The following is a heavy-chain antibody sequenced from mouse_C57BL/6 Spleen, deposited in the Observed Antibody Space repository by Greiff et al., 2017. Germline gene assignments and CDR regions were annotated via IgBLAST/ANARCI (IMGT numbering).Heavy chain of an antibody. CDR1: GFTFSSYA. J-gene: IGHJ2*01. V-gene: IGHV5-4*03. D-gene: IGHD2-4*01. Sequence: EVKVVESGGGLVKPGGSLKLSCAASGFTFSSYAMSWVRQTPEKRLEWVATISDGGSYTYYPDNVKGRFTISRDNAKNNLYLQMSHLKSEDTAMYYCARGYYDYEGYFDYWGQGTTLTVSS. CDR2: ISDGGSYT. CDR3: ARGYYDYEGYFDY.